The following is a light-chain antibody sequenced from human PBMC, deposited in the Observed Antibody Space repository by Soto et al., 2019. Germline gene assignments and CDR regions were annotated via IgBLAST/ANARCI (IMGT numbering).Light chain of an antibody. CDR2: GVS. Sequence: DIQMTQSPSSLSASVGDRVTITCRASQTISTYLNWYQQKPGKGPKLLIYGVSSLQSGVPSRFSGSGSGTDFTLTISSLQPEDFATYFCQQSYSSPLYTFGQGTKLEI. J-gene: IGKJ2*01. CDR1: QTISTY. V-gene: IGKV1-39*01. CDR3: QQSYSSPLYT.